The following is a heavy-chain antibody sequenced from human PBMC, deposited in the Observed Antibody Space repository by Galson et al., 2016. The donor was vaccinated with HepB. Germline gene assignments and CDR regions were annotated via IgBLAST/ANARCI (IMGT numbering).Heavy chain of an antibody. V-gene: IGHV3-11*06. CDR3: ARVFETTAAGTYDY. CDR2: ISSSGTHT. CDR1: GFTFSDFY. J-gene: IGHJ4*02. D-gene: IGHD6-13*01. Sequence: SLRLSCAASGFTFSDFYMTWIRLAPGKGLEWVSYISSSGTHTPYADSVRGRFTISRDNAKNSLYLEMNSLRAKDTAVYFCARVFETTAAGTYDYWGQGTLVTVSS.